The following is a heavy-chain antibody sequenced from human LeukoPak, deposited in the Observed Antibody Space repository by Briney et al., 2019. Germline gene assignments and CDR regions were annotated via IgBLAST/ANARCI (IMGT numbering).Heavy chain of an antibody. CDR2: IFYSGNT. V-gene: IGHV4-39*01. CDR1: GGFISSSSYY. J-gene: IGHJ4*02. Sequence: SETLSLTCTVSGGFISSSSYYWGWLRQPPGKGLEWIGSIFYSGNTYYNPSLKSRVTISVDTSKNQVSLKLSSVTAADTAVYYCARQKVVTAIPIRYYFDYWGQGTLVTVSS. D-gene: IGHD2-21*02. CDR3: ARQKVVTAIPIRYYFDY.